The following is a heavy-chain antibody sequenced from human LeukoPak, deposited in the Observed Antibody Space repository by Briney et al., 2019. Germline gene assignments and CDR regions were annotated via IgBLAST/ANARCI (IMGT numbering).Heavy chain of an antibody. J-gene: IGHJ4*02. CDR3: ARGTSGYYRYFDY. D-gene: IGHD3-3*01. CDR1: GGSFSGYH. Sequence: PSETLSLTCTVHGGSFSGYHWTWIRQPPGMGLEWIGEINYSRKTNYSPSLKSRVTISVDTSKNQFSLKLSSVTAADTAVYYCARGTSGYYRYFDYWGQGTLVTVSS. CDR2: INYSRKT. V-gene: IGHV4-34*01.